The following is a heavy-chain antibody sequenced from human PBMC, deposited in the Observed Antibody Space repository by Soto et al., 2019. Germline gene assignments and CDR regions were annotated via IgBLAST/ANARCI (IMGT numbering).Heavy chain of an antibody. J-gene: IGHJ4*02. D-gene: IGHD3-9*01. Sequence: GGSLRLSCAASGFTFSSYGMHWVRQAPGKGLEWVAVISYDGSNKYYADSVKGRFTISRDNSKNTLYLQMNSLRAEDTAVYYCILTGTYYFDYWGQGTLVTVSS. CDR3: ILTGTYYFDY. V-gene: IGHV3-30*03. CDR2: ISYDGSNK. CDR1: GFTFSSYG.